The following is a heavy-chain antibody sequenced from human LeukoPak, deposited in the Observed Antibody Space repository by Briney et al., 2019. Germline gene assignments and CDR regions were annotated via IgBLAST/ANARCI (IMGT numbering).Heavy chain of an antibody. D-gene: IGHD1-26*01. J-gene: IGHJ6*03. CDR2: IRSKAYGGTT. CDR3: TRDLISSGSYYDYYYYMDV. CDR1: GFTFGDYA. V-gene: IGHV3-49*04. Sequence: GGSLRLSCTASGFTFGDYAMSWVRQAPGKGLEWVGFIRSKAYGGTTEYAASVKGRFTISRDDSKSIAYLQMNSLKTEDTAVYYCTRDLISSGSYYDYYYYMDVWGKGTTVTISS.